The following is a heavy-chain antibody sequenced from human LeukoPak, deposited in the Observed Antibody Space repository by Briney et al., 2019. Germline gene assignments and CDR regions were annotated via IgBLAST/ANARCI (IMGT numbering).Heavy chain of an antibody. CDR2: IKQDGSEK. Sequence: PGGSLRLSCAASGFTFSTSWMSWVRQTPGKGLEWVASIKQDGSEKYYVDSVRGRFTISRDNAKNSLSLQMNSLRAEDTAVYYCARGRYSSGWEDYWGQGTLVTVSS. CDR1: GFTFSTSW. J-gene: IGHJ4*02. V-gene: IGHV3-7*02. D-gene: IGHD6-19*01. CDR3: ARGRYSSGWEDY.